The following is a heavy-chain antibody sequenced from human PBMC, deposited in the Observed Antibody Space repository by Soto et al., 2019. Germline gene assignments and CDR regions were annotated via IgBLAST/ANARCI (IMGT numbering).Heavy chain of an antibody. J-gene: IGHJ5*02. CDR2: INHSGST. V-gene: IGHV4-34*01. CDR1: GGSFSGYY. Sequence: PSETLSLTCAVYGGSFSGYYWTWIRQPPGTGLEWIGEINHSGSTNYNPSLKRRVSISLDKSKNQFSLKLTSVTAADTAVYFCARTGKFYYYDMSGLPFDPWGPGVLVTSPQ. CDR3: ARTGKFYYYDMSGLPFDP. D-gene: IGHD3-22*01.